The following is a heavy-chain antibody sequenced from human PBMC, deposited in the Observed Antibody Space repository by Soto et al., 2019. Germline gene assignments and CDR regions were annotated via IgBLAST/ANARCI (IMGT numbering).Heavy chain of an antibody. J-gene: IGHJ5*02. D-gene: IGHD6-13*01. Sequence: SETLSLTCTVSGGSISSYYWSWIRQPPGKGLEWIGDIYYSGSTNYNPSLKSRVTISVDTSKNQFSLNLNSVTAADTALYYCARHQGAAGTRDWFDPWGQGTLVTVSS. V-gene: IGHV4-59*08. CDR2: IYYSGST. CDR3: ARHQGAAGTRDWFDP. CDR1: GGSISSYY.